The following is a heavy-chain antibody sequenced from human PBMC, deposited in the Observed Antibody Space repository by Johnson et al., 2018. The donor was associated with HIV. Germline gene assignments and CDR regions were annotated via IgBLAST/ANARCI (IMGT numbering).Heavy chain of an antibody. CDR1: GFTVSSNY. J-gene: IGHJ3*02. Sequence: QVQLVESGGGLIQPGGSLRLSCAASGFTVSSNYMSWIRQAPGKGLEWVSYISSSGSTIYYADSVKGRFTISRDNAKNSLYLQMNSLRAEDTALYYCARQSATGGPFDIWGQGTMVTVSS. CDR3: ARQSATGGPFDI. V-gene: IGHV3-11*01. D-gene: IGHD3-10*01. CDR2: ISSSGSTI.